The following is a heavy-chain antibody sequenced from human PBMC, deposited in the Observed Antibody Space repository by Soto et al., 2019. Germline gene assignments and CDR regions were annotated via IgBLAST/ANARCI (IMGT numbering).Heavy chain of an antibody. Sequence: GGSLRLSCAASGFTFGDYAMSWLRQAPGKGLEWVGFIRSNPYDGTTEYAASAKGRFTISRDDSKSIAYLQMNSLKTEDTAVYYCAKDLFSMVRGASYYSYVMDVWGQGTTVTVSS. D-gene: IGHD3-10*01. CDR1: GFTFGDYA. V-gene: IGHV3-49*03. J-gene: IGHJ6*02. CDR3: AKDLFSMVRGASYYSYVMDV. CDR2: IRSNPYDGTT.